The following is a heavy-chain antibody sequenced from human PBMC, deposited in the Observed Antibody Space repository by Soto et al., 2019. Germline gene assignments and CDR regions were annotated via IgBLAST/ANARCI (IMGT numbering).Heavy chain of an antibody. CDR2: IIPIFGTA. CDR3: ARDLGGYCSSTSCYTLNWFDP. D-gene: IGHD2-2*02. CDR1: GGTFSSYA. Sequence: QVQLVQSGAEVKKPGSSVKVSCKASGGTFSSYAISWVRQAPGQGLEWMGGIIPIFGTANYAQKFQGRVTITADESTSTVYMELSSLRSEDTAVYYCARDLGGYCSSTSCYTLNWFDPWGQGTLVTVSS. V-gene: IGHV1-69*01. J-gene: IGHJ5*02.